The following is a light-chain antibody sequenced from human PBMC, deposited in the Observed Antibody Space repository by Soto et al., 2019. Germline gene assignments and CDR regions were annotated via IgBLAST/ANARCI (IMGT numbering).Light chain of an antibody. CDR1: QSVSKY. CDR2: GAS. Sequence: EIVLTQSPGTLALSPGEGATLSCRASQSVSKYLAWYQQKPGQAPRLLIYGASSRATGIPDSFSGSGSGTDLTLIISRLEPETFAVYYCQQYGGSPQTFGRGTQVEIK. CDR3: QQYGGSPQT. J-gene: IGKJ1*01. V-gene: IGKV3-20*01.